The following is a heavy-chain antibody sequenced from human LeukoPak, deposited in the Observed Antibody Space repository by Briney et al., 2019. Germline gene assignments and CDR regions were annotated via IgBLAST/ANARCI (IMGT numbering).Heavy chain of an antibody. CDR2: ISWNSGSI. CDR1: GFTFDDYA. J-gene: IGHJ3*02. Sequence: GGSLRLSCAASGFTFDDYAMHWVRQAPGKGLEWVSGISWNSGSIGYADSVKGRFTISRGNAKNSLYLQMNSLRAEDTALYYCAKDSSSSSDAFDIWGQGTMVTVSS. V-gene: IGHV3-9*01. CDR3: AKDSSSSSDAFDI. D-gene: IGHD6-13*01.